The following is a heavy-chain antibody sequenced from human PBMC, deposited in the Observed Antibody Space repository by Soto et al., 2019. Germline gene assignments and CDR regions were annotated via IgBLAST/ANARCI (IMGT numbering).Heavy chain of an antibody. J-gene: IGHJ6*02. CDR1: GFTVSSNY. CDR3: ARDRRVDTAMEGEPYYYGMDV. V-gene: IGHV3-53*04. Sequence: EVQLVESGGGLVQPGGSLRLSCAASGFTVSSNYMSWVRQAPGKGLEWVSVIYSGGSTYYADSVKGRFTISRHNSKNTLYLQMNSLRAEDTAVYYCARDRRVDTAMEGEPYYYGMDVWGQGTTVTVSS. CDR2: IYSGGST. D-gene: IGHD5-18*01.